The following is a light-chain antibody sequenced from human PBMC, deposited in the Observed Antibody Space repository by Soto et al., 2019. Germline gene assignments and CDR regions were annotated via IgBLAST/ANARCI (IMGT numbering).Light chain of an antibody. V-gene: IGKV3-15*01. CDR1: QSVSSN. CDR2: GAS. Sequence: EIVMTQSPATLSVSPGERATLSCRASQSVSSNLAWYQQKPGQAPRLLIYGASTRATGIPARFSGSGSGTEFTFTISSLQSEDFTVYYCQHYNILPLTFGGGSMV. CDR3: QHYNILPLT. J-gene: IGKJ4*01.